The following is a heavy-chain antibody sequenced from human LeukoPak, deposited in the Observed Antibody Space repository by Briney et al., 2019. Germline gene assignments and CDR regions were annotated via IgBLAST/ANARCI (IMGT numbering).Heavy chain of an antibody. CDR3: ARDRRGEQVHAFDL. D-gene: IGHD1-26*01. V-gene: IGHV4-4*07. CDR1: GDSIGSYH. CDR2: IYISGST. J-gene: IGHJ3*01. Sequence: SETLSLTCTVSGDSIGSYHWSWIRQSAGKGLEWIRRIYISGSTIYNPALKSRVTMSVDTSNNQFSLRLRSVTAADTAVYYCARDRRGEQVHAFDLWGQGTMVTVSS.